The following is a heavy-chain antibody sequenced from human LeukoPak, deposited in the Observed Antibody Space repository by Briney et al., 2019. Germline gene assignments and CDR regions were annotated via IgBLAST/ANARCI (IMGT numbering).Heavy chain of an antibody. D-gene: IGHD6-19*01. CDR2: INHSGST. CDR1: GGSFSGYY. Sequence: SETLSLTCAVYGGSFSGYYWSWIRQPPGKGLEWIGEINHSGSTNYNPSLKSQVTISVDTSKNQFSLKLSSVTAADTAVYYCARGLKSVAASFSFDYWGQGTLVTVSS. J-gene: IGHJ4*02. V-gene: IGHV4-34*01. CDR3: ARGLKSVAASFSFDY.